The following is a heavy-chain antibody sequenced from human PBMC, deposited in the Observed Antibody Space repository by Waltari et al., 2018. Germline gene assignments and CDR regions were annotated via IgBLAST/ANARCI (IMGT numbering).Heavy chain of an antibody. J-gene: IGHJ1*01. V-gene: IGHV3-15*05. CDR3: AKDMGAAAGTKGAFQH. CDR1: GFTFSNAW. Sequence: EVQLVESGGGLVKPGGSLRLSCAASGFTFSNAWMSWVRQAPGKGLEWVGRIKSKTDGGTTDYAAPVKGRFTISRDNAKNSLYLQMNSLRAEDTALYYCAKDMGAAAGTKGAFQHWGQGTLVTVSS. CDR2: IKSKTDGGTT. D-gene: IGHD6-13*01.